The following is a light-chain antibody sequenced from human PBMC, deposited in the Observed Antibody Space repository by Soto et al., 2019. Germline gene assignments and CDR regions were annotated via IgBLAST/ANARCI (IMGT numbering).Light chain of an antibody. V-gene: IGLV2-14*01. CDR3: NSYTTRSTYV. Sequence: QYVLTQPASVSGSPGQSITISCTGTGSDVGTYNRVSWYQQPPGTAPKLIIYEVRNRPSGVSNRFSGSKSGNTAYLTISGLQAEDEADYFCNSYTTRSTYVFGTGTKVTVL. CDR2: EVR. J-gene: IGLJ1*01. CDR1: GSDVGTYNR.